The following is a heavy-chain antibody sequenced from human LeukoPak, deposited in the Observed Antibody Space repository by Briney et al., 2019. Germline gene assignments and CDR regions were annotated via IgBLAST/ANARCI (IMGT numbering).Heavy chain of an antibody. CDR3: ARERYDFWSGHDKGMDV. V-gene: IGHV4-4*07. Sequence: SETLSLTCSVSGSSISNSWSWIRQPAGKGLEWIGRFYKGGSTKYNFSLKSRVTMSVDTSKTLFSLKLSSVAAADTAVYYCARERYDFWSGHDKGMDVWGQGTTVTVSS. CDR2: FYKGGST. CDR1: GSSISNS. J-gene: IGHJ6*02. D-gene: IGHD3-3*01.